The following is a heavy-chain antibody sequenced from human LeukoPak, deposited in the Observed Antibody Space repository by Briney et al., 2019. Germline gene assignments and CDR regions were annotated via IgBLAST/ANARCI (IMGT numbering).Heavy chain of an antibody. D-gene: IGHD6-19*01. CDR2: ISGSGGST. CDR1: VFTFSDYA. V-gene: IGHV3-23*01. J-gene: IGHJ4*02. CDR3: GRACQWLAFDY. Sequence: GGTLRLSCAASVFTFSDYAMTWVRQSPGKGLECASAISGSGGSTYYADYGRGRFTISRDNFKNSLYLQMNSVRDEDTAVYYCGRACQWLAFDYWGQGTLVTVSS.